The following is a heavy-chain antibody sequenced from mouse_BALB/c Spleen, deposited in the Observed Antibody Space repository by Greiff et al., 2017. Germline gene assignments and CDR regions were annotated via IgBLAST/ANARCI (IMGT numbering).Heavy chain of an antibody. CDR2: ISSGGSYT. CDR1: GFTFSSYG. Sequence: EVQVVESGGDLVKPGGSLKLSCAASGFTFSSYGMSWVRQTPDKRLEWVATISSGGSYTYYPDSVKGRFTISRDNAKNTLYLQMSSLKSEDTAMYYCTREDYGNYEGTWFAYWGQGTLVTVSA. J-gene: IGHJ3*01. V-gene: IGHV5-6*01. CDR3: TREDYGNYEGTWFAY. D-gene: IGHD2-1*01.